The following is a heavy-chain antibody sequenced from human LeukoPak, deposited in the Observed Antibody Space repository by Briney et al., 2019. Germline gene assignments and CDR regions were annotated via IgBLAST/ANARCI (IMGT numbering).Heavy chain of an antibody. CDR1: GGSMSNGNHY. J-gene: IGHJ4*02. CDR2: IYTSGSI. CDR3: ASVAYDILTGPDKYYFDY. V-gene: IGHV4-61*02. D-gene: IGHD3-9*01. Sequence: SQTLSLTCTVSGGSMSNGNHYWSWIRQTAEKGLEWIGRIYTSGSINYNPSLKSRVTISIDTSKNQFSLKLSSVTAADTAVYYCASVAYDILTGPDKYYFDYWGQGTLVTVSS.